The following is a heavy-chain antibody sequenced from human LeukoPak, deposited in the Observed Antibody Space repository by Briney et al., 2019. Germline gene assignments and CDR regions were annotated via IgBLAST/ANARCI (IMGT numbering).Heavy chain of an antibody. Sequence: PGGSLRLSCAASGFTFSSYAMSWVRQAPGKGLEWVSYIGYSGRDMYYAGSVKGRFTISKDNAKNALYLQMNSLRVEDTAVYYCARRDGYYMDVWGKGTTVTVSS. CDR1: GFTFSSYA. CDR2: IGYSGRDM. D-gene: IGHD2-15*01. V-gene: IGHV3-21*05. CDR3: ARRDGYYMDV. J-gene: IGHJ6*03.